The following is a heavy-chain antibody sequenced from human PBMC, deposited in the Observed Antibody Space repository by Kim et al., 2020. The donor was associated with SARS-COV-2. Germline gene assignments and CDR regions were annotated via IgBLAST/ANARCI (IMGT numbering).Heavy chain of an antibody. Sequence: SETLSLTCTASGGSISSYYWSWIRQPPGKGLEWIGYIYYSGSTNYNPSLKSRGTISVDTSKNQFSLKLSSVTAADTAVYYCARVKEGYTSGWYEDYWGQGTLVTVSS. CDR2: IYYSGST. J-gene: IGHJ4*02. D-gene: IGHD6-19*01. CDR3: ARVKEGYTSGWYEDY. V-gene: IGHV4-59*01. CDR1: GGSISSYY.